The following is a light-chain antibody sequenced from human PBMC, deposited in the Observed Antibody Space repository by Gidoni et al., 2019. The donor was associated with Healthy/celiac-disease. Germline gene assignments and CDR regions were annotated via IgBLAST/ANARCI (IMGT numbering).Light chain of an antibody. V-gene: IGLV3-21*04. CDR2: YDS. CDR3: QVWDSSSDHVV. Sequence: SYVLTQPHSVSVAPGKTARITCGGNNIGSKSVHWYQQKPGKAPVLVIYYDSDRPSGIPERFSGSNSGNTATLTISRVEAGDEADYYCQVWDSSSDHVVFGGGTKLTVL. J-gene: IGLJ2*01. CDR1: NIGSKS.